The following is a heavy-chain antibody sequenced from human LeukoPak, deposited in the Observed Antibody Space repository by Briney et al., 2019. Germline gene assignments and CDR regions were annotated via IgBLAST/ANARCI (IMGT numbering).Heavy chain of an antibody. J-gene: IGHJ4*02. CDR3: ARHGSSWYEKDYFDY. CDR1: GFTFSSYA. D-gene: IGHD6-13*01. CDR2: IYYSGST. Sequence: PGGSLRLSCAASGFTFSSYAMSWIRQPPGKGLEWIGSIYYSGSTYYNPSLKSRVTISVDTSKNQFSLKLSSVTAADTAVYYCARHGSSWYEKDYFDYWGQGTLVTVSS. V-gene: IGHV4-38-2*01.